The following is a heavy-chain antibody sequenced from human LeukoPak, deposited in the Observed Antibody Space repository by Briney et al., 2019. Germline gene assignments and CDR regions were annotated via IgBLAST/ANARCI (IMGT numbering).Heavy chain of an antibody. D-gene: IGHD5-18*01. CDR1: GFTFSSYW. J-gene: IGHJ4*02. V-gene: IGHV3-74*01. CDR2: ISDDGSTT. CDR3: AKDPGKYSYAQFDY. Sequence: GGSLRLSCAASGFTFSSYWMHWVRQTPGEGLVWVSRISDDGSTTNYADSVWGRFTISRDNANNTLYLQMNSLRAEDTAVYYCAKDPGKYSYAQFDYWGQGTLVTVSS.